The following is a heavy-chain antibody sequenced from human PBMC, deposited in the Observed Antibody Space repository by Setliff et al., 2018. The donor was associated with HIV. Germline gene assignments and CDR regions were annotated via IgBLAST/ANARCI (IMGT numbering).Heavy chain of an antibody. V-gene: IGHV4-30-4*01. D-gene: IGHD2-2*01. Sequence: PSETLSLTCTASYATLSTADYYWTWIRQPPGKGLEWIGFVSYTGTTRYSPSLRSRISISIDTSKNKFSLQLSSVTAADTAVYYCARQSTTSRDFDSWGQGTLVTVSS. CDR1: YATLSTADYY. J-gene: IGHJ4*02. CDR3: ARQSTTSRDFDS. CDR2: VSYTGTT.